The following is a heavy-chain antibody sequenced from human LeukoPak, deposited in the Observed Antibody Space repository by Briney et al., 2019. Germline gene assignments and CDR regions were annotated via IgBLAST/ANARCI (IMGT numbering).Heavy chain of an antibody. J-gene: IGHJ4*02. Sequence: GGSLRLSCAASGFTFSSYAMSWVRQAPGKGLEWVSAISGSGGSTYYADSVKGRFTISRDNSKNTLYLQMNSLRAEDTAVYYCAKDRPPYCSSTSCQIGYWGQGTLVTVSS. D-gene: IGHD2-2*01. CDR2: ISGSGGST. V-gene: IGHV3-23*01. CDR3: AKDRPPYCSSTSCQIGY. CDR1: GFTFSSYA.